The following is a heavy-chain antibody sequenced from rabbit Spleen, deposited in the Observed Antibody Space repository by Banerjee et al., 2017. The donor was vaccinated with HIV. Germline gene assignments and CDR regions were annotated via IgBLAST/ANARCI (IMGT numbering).Heavy chain of an antibody. V-gene: IGHV1S40*01. J-gene: IGHJ6*01. Sequence: QSLEESGGDLVKPGASLTLTCTASGFSFSSSDYMCWFRQAPGKGLEWISCIAGSSSGSSYSATWAKGRFTCTKSSSTTVTLQMTSLAVADTASYCCTGDTGGSYTSYGMDLWGPGTLVTVS. CDR1: GFSFSSSDY. CDR2: IAGSSSGSS. CDR3: TGDTGGSYTSYGMDL. D-gene: IGHD8-1*01.